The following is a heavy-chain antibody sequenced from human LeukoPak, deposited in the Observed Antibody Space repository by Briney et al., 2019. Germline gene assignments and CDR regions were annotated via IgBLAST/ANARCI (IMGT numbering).Heavy chain of an antibody. Sequence: GASVKVSCKASGYTFTSYDINWVRQATGQGLERMGWMNPNSGNTGYAQKFQGRVTMTRDTSISTAYMDLSRLRSDDTAVYYCARHGRFYDAFDIWGQGTMVTVSS. CDR1: GYTFTSYD. V-gene: IGHV1-8*01. CDR3: ARHGRFYDAFDI. CDR2: MNPNSGNT. D-gene: IGHD3-3*01. J-gene: IGHJ3*02.